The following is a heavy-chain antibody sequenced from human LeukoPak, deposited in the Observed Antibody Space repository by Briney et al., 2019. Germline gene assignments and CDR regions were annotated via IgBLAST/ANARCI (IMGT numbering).Heavy chain of an antibody. J-gene: IGHJ4*02. CDR1: GFTFSDYS. CDR3: AREYSSSWFGVVDF. V-gene: IGHV3-48*04. D-gene: IGHD6-13*01. Sequence: PGGSLRLSCAASGFTFSDYSMNWVRQAPGKGLEWVSYISSSSSTIYYADSVKGRFTISRDNAKNSLYLQMNSLRAEDTAVYYCAREYSSSWFGVVDFWGQGTLVTVSS. CDR2: ISSSSSTI.